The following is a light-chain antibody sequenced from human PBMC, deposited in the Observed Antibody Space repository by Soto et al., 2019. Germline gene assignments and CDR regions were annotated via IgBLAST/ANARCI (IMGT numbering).Light chain of an antibody. V-gene: IGKV3-15*01. Sequence: EIEMTQSPATLSVSPGERATLSCRASQSVSSNLAWYQQKPGQAPRLLIYGASTRATGIPARFSGSGSGTEFTLTISSLQSEDFAVYYCQHTRDFGGGTKVEIK. CDR3: QHTRD. CDR2: GAS. J-gene: IGKJ4*01. CDR1: QSVSSN.